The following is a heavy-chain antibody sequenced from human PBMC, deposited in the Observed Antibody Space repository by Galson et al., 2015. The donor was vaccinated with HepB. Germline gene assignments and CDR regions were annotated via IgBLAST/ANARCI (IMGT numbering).Heavy chain of an antibody. D-gene: IGHD3-10*01. CDR2: ISSSGGCK. Sequence: SLRLSCAASGFIFSDYAMSWARQAPGKGLEWVSCISSSGGCKYHSDSVTGRFPISRDNSNDTVYLHMNSLRAEDTAVYYCAKDGGFGHLSVYYYYGMDVWGQGTTVTVSS. V-gene: IGHV3-23*01. CDR1: GFIFSDYA. CDR3: AKDGGFGHLSVYYYYGMDV. J-gene: IGHJ6*02.